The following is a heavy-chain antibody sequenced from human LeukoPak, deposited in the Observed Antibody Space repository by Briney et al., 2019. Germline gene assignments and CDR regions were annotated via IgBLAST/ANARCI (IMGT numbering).Heavy chain of an antibody. CDR3: ARSPREWLRFHYYYMDG. CDR2: IIPIFGTA. Sequence: SVTVSFMASGGTFTIYAISLVRQAPGQGLEWMGGIIPIFGTANYAQKFQGTVTITTDESTSTAYMEPSRLRSEDTAVYYCARSPREWLRFHYYYMDGWGEGTSLTLSS. D-gene: IGHD5-12*01. V-gene: IGHV1-69*05. J-gene: IGHJ6*03. CDR1: GGTFTIYA.